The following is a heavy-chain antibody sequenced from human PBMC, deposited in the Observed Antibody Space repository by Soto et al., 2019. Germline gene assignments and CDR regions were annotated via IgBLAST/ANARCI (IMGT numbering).Heavy chain of an antibody. J-gene: IGHJ5*02. Sequence: EVQLLESGGGLVQPGGSLRLSCAASGFTFSRYDMSWVRQAPGKGLEWVSAISGSGGSTYYADSVKGRFTISRDNSKNTLYLQMNSLRAEDTAVYYCAKDRVPERQSNWFDPWGQGTLVTVSS. CDR3: AKDRVPERQSNWFDP. CDR2: ISGSGGST. V-gene: IGHV3-23*01. CDR1: GFTFSRYD. D-gene: IGHD6-25*01.